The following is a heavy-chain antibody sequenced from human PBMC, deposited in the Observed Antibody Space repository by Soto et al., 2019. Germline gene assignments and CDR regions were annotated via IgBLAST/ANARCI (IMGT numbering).Heavy chain of an antibody. CDR2: ISGSGGST. D-gene: IGHD3-16*01. CDR3: AKVGPYDYIWGSASYYFDY. J-gene: IGHJ4*02. CDR1: GFTFSSYA. V-gene: IGHV3-23*01. Sequence: GSLRLSCAASGFTFSSYAMSWVRQAPRKGLEWVSAISGSGGSTYYADSVKGRFTISRDNSKNTLYLQMNSLRAEDTAVYYCAKVGPYDYIWGSASYYFDYWGQGALVTVSS.